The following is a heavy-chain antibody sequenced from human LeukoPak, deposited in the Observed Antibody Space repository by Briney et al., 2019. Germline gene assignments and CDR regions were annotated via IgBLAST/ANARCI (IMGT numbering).Heavy chain of an antibody. CDR3: ARDVLFGNFDY. J-gene: IGHJ4*02. Sequence: GGSLRLSCTVSGFTFSSYWMSWVRQASGKGLEWVANIKSDGSEKYYVDSVKGRFTISRDNAKNSLYLQMNSLRAEDTAVYYCARDVLFGNFDYWGQGTLVTVSS. V-gene: IGHV3-7*01. D-gene: IGHD2-21*01. CDR2: IKSDGSEK. CDR1: GFTFSSYW.